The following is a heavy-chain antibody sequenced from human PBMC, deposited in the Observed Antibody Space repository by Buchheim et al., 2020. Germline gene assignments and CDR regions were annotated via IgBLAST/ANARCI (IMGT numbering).Heavy chain of an antibody. J-gene: IGHJ2*01. CDR2: IYLGGSP. D-gene: IGHD7-27*01. V-gene: IGHV4-31*03. CDR1: GASISSGVNY. Sequence: QVQLQESGPGLVKPSQTLSLTCTVSGASISSGVNYWSWVRKKPGKGLEWIGNIYLGGSPYYNPSLGSRVRMSDDASKNHLSLILSSVTAADTAVSYGGGLSGAGWNFDLWGRGTL. CDR3: GGLSGAGWNFDL.